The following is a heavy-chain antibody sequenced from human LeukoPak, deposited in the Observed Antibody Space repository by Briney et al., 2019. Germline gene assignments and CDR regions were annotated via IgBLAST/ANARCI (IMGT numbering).Heavy chain of an antibody. CDR3: ARVVGGYCSGGSCYGGLDP. D-gene: IGHD2-15*01. CDR1: GYTFTSYA. J-gene: IGHJ5*02. Sequence: ASVKVSCKASGYTFTSYAMHWVRQAPGQRLEWMGWINAGNGNTKYSQKFQGRVTITRDTSASTAYMELSSLRSEDTAVYYCARVVGGYCSGGSCYGGLDPWGRGTLVTVSS. V-gene: IGHV1-3*01. CDR2: INAGNGNT.